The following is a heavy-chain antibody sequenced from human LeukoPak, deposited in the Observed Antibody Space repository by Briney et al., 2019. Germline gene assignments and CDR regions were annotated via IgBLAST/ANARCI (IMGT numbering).Heavy chain of an antibody. V-gene: IGHV1-2*06. CDR1: GYTFTGYC. CDR3: ARGDNWGSEAH. J-gene: IGHJ4*02. CDR2: INPNSGGT. D-gene: IGHD7-27*01. Sequence: ASVKVSCKASGYTFTGYCMHWVRQAPGQGLEWMGRINPNSGGTNYAQKFQGRATMTRDTSISTAYMELSRLRSDDTAVYYCARGDNWGSEAHWGQGTLVTVSS.